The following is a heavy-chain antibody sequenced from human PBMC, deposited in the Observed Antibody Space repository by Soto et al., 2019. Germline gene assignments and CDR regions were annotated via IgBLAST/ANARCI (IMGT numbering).Heavy chain of an antibody. CDR1: GDTFTANY. D-gene: IGHD2-8*01. CDR2: INPKSGGT. V-gene: IGHV1-2*02. Sequence: ASVKVSCKASGDTFTANYIHWVRQAPGKGFEWMGWINPKSGGTKYPQKFQGRVTMTRDTSLSTVYMTLTRLTSYDTAVYYCARDLAKGGVRAGFHXWGQATLVTVSX. CDR3: ARDLAKGGVRAGFHX. J-gene: IGHJ4*02.